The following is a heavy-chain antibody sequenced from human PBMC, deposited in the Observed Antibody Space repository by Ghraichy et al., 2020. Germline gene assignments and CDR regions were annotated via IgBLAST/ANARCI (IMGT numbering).Heavy chain of an antibody. CDR3: ARGHYDSSGYWGWFDP. CDR2: INPSGGST. CDR1: GYTFTSYY. V-gene: IGHV1-46*01. J-gene: IGHJ5*02. D-gene: IGHD3-22*01. Sequence: ASVKVSCKASGYTFTSYYMHWVRQAPGQGLEWMGIINPSGGSTSYAQKFQGRVTMTRDTSTSTVYMELSSLRSEDTAVYYCARGHYDSSGYWGWFDPWGQGTLVTVSS.